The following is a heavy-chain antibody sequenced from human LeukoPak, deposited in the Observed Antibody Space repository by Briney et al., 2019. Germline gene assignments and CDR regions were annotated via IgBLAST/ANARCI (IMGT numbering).Heavy chain of an antibody. Sequence: SVKVSCKASVYTFTDYYMHCVRQAPGPGLECMGWINPNSGGTNYAQKFQGRVTMTRDTSITTAYIELSSLRSDDTAVYYRARVRHCTGGSCTNSDYWGQGTLVTVSS. J-gene: IGHJ4*02. V-gene: IGHV1-2*02. D-gene: IGHD2-15*01. CDR2: INPNSGGT. CDR1: VYTFTDYY. CDR3: ARVRHCTGGSCTNSDY.